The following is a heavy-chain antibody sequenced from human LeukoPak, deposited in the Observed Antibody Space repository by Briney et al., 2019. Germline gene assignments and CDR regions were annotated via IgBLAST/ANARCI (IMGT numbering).Heavy chain of an antibody. CDR1: RFTFSTYA. V-gene: IGHV3-23*01. J-gene: IGHJ4*02. CDR2: ISGDGRDT. CDR3: ARGARLQPMGEF. Sequence: GGSLRLSCAASRFTFSTYAMSWVRQAPGRGLQWVSSISGDGRDTFYADSVKGRFTVSRDNSKTTMFLQMNSLRVEDTALYYCARGARLQPMGEFWGQGTLVTVSS. D-gene: IGHD4-11*01.